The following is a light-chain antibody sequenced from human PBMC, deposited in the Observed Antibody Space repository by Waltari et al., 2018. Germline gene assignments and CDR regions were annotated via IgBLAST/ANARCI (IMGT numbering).Light chain of an antibody. CDR3: HQIYSTLGDT. V-gene: IGKV1-39*01. CDR1: ESISSY. J-gene: IGKJ2*01. CDR2: TAS. Sequence: DIQLTQSPSSLSASVVDRVTITCRASESISSYLSWYQQKPGEAPKLLIYTASSLEGGVPSRFSGSGSGTDYTLTISNLQPEDFATYYCHQIYSTLGDTFGQGTKLEIK.